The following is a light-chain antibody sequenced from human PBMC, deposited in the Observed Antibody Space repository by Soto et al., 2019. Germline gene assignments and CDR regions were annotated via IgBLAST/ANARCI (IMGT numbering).Light chain of an antibody. CDR3: QQYGSSPRT. CDR1: QSVSSSY. V-gene: IGKV3-20*01. Sequence: NVLTPSTATLSFPPIEISTLSVLSSQSVSSSYLAWYQQKPGQAPRPLIYGASSRATGIPDRFSGSGSGTDFTLHISRLEPEDFAEYYCQQYGSSPRTLGQGTKVNI. CDR2: GAS. J-gene: IGKJ1*01.